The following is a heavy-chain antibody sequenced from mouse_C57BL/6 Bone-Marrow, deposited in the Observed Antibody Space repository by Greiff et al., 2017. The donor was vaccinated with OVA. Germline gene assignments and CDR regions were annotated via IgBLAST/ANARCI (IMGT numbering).Heavy chain of an antibody. J-gene: IGHJ1*03. V-gene: IGHV2-2*01. D-gene: IGHD3-2*02. CDR3: ASQGDGHWYFDV. CDR1: GFSLTSYG. CDR2: IWSGGST. Sequence: VKLVESGPGLVQPSQSLSITCTVSGFSLTSYGVHWVRQSPGKGLEWLGVIWSGGSTDYNAAFISRLSISKDNSKSQVFFKMNSLQADDTAIYYCASQGDGHWYFDVWGTGTTVTVSS.